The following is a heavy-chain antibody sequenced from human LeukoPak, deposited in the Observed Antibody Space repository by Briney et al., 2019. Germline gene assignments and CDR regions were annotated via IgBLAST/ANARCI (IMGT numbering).Heavy chain of an antibody. D-gene: IGHD6-19*01. V-gene: IGHV4-61*02. CDR2: IYTSGST. CDR3: AMGYSSGWYYYYYYMDV. J-gene: IGHJ6*03. Sequence: PSETLSLTCTVSGGSISSGSYYWSWIRQPAGKGLEWIGRIYTSGSTNYNPSLKSRVTISVDTSKNQFSLQLNSVTPEDTAVYYCAMGYSSGWYYYYYYMDVWGKGTTVTISS. CDR1: GGSISSGSYY.